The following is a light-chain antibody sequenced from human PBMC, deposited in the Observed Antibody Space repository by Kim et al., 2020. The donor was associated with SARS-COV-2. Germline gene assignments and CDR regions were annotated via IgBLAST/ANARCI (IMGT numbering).Light chain of an antibody. CDR2: GRN. CDR3: SSRDSNGYVL. Sequence: SSELTQDPAVSVALGQTVKITCQGDSLRRYYASWYQQKPGQAPVLVIYGRNTRPSGIPDRLSGSTSGNTASLIITGAQAEDEADYCCSSRDSNGYVLFGGGTQLTVL. V-gene: IGLV3-19*01. J-gene: IGLJ2*01. CDR1: SLRRYY.